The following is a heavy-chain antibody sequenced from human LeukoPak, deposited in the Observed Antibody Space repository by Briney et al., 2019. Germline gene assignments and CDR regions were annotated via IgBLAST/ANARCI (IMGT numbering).Heavy chain of an antibody. J-gene: IGHJ3*02. D-gene: IGHD2-15*01. V-gene: IGHV3-23*01. CDR2: ISGSGGST. CDR3: AKDRSMVGAFDI. CDR1: GFTFSSYA. Sequence: GGSLRLSCAASGFTFSSYAMSWVRQAPGKGLEWVSAISGSGGSTYYADSVKGRFTISRDNSKNTLYLQMNSLRAEDTAVYYRAKDRSMVGAFDIWGQGTMVTVSS.